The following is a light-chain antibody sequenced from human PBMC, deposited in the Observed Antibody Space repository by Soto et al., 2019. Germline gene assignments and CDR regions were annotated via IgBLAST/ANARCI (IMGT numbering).Light chain of an antibody. J-gene: IGKJ1*01. Sequence: EIVMTQSPATLSVSPGERATLSCRASQSVTSNYLAWYQQKPGQAPWLLIFGASIRATGLPDRFSGSGSGTDFTLTISRLEPEDFAVYYCQQYGSSPGTFGQGTKVDNK. CDR2: GAS. CDR3: QQYGSSPGT. CDR1: QSVTSNY. V-gene: IGKV3-20*01.